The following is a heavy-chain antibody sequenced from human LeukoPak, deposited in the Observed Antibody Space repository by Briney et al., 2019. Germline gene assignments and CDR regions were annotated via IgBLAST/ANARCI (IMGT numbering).Heavy chain of an antibody. CDR2: ISYDGSNK. J-gene: IGHJ5*02. V-gene: IGHV3-30*04. CDR3: ARDAGPGNYGDYRWFDP. CDR1: GFTFSSYA. D-gene: IGHD4-17*01. Sequence: PGGSLRLSCAASGFTFSSYAMHWVRQAPGKGLEWVAVISYDGSNKYYADSVKGRFTISRDNSKNTLYLQMNSLRAEDTAVYYCARDAGPGNYGDYRWFDPWGQGTLVTVSS.